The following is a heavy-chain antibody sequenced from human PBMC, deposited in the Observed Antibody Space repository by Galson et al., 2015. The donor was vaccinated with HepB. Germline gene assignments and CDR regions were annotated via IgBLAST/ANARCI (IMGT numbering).Heavy chain of an antibody. J-gene: IGHJ4*03. CDR1: GFTSDGYT. V-gene: IGHV3-43*01. Sequence: SLRLSCAASGFTSDGYTMHWVRQAPGKGLEWVSPISWDGGSTYYADSVKGRFTISRDNSKNSLYLQMNSLRTEDTAVYYCAKVSYIDYWGQGTLVTVSS. CDR2: ISWDGGST. CDR3: AKVSYIDY.